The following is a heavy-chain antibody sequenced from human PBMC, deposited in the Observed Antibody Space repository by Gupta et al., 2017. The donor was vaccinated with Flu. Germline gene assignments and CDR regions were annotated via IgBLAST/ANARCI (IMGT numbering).Heavy chain of an antibody. CDR1: GGSFRGYF. CDR2: INHRATT. V-gene: IGHV4-34*02. Sequence: QVRLQQWGAGLLKPSETLSLTCAVYGGSFRGYFWSWIRQSPGKGLEWVGEINHRATTNYSPSLKSRLSLSVDKSKNQFSLNLNSVTAADTAVYYCARVGRNSGGSNWFDSWGQGTLVTVSS. D-gene: IGHD1-14*01. J-gene: IGHJ5*01. CDR3: ARVGRNSGGSNWFDS.